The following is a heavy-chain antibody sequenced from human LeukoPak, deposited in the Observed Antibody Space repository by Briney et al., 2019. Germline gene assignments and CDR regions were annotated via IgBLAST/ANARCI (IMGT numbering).Heavy chain of an antibody. CDR1: GGSFSGYY. CDR2: INHSGST. D-gene: IGHD5-18*01. Sequence: PSETLSLTCAVYGGSFSGYYWSGIRQPPGKGLEWIGEINHSGSTNYNPSLKSRVTISVDTSKNQFSLKLSSVTAADTAVYYCARTVKYSYGYSWFDYWGQGTLVTVSS. V-gene: IGHV4-34*01. J-gene: IGHJ4*02. CDR3: ARTVKYSYGYSWFDY.